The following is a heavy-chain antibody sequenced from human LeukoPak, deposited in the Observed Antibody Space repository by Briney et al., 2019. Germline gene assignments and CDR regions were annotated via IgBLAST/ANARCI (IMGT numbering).Heavy chain of an antibody. CDR3: AGGSYLSYYYYYMDV. D-gene: IGHD1-26*01. V-gene: IGHV1-18*01. J-gene: IGHJ6*03. Sequence: ASVKVSCKASGYTFTSYGISWVRQAPGQGLEWMGWISAYNGNTNYAQKLQGRVTMTRDTSTSTVYMELSSLRSEDTAVYYCAGGSYLSYYYYYMDVWGKGTTVTVSS. CDR1: GYTFTSYG. CDR2: ISAYNGNT.